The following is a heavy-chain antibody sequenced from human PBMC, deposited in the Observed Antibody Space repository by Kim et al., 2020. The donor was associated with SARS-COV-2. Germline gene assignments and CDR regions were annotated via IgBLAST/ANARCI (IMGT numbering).Heavy chain of an antibody. CDR3: ARVYGSGSKVDY. J-gene: IGHJ4*02. CDR1: GGSFSGYY. CDR2: INHSGST. Sequence: SETLSLTCAVYGGSFSGYYWSWIRQPPGKGLEWIGEINHSGSTNYNPSLKSRVTISVDTSKNQFSLKLSSVTAADTAVYYCARVYGSGSKVDYWGQGTLVTVSS. D-gene: IGHD3-10*01. V-gene: IGHV4-34*01.